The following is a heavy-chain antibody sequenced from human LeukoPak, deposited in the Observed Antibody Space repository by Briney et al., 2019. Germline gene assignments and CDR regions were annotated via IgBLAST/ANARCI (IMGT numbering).Heavy chain of an antibody. CDR3: AADASYDSSGYYYYYYGMDV. CDR2: IVVGSGNT. V-gene: IGHV1-58*01. J-gene: IGHJ6*02. Sequence: SVKVSCKASGFTFTSSAVQWVRQARGQRLEWIGWIVVGSGNTNYAQKFQERVTITRDMSTSTAYMELSSLRSEDTAVYYCAADASYDSSGYYYYYYGMDVWGQGTTVTVSS. D-gene: IGHD3-22*01. CDR1: GFTFTSSA.